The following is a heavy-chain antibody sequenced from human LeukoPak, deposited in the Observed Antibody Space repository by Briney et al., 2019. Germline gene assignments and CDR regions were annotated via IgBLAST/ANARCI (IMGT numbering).Heavy chain of an antibody. D-gene: IGHD6-13*01. CDR1: GFTFSSYS. J-gene: IGHJ4*02. Sequence: GGSLRLSCAASGFTFSSYSMNWVRQAPGKGLEWVSSISSSSSYIYYADSVKGRFTISRDNAKNSLYLQMNSLRAEDTAVYYCARGTAAGLCLYYWGQGTLVTVSS. V-gene: IGHV3-21*01. CDR2: ISSSSSYI. CDR3: ARGTAAGLCLYY.